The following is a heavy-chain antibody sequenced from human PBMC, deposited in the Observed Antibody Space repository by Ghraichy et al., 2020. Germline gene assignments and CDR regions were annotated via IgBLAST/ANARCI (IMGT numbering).Heavy chain of an antibody. CDR3: ARGGPGIVVVTATIY. V-gene: IGHV3-30-3*01. CDR1: GFTFSSYA. D-gene: IGHD2-21*02. J-gene: IGHJ4*02. CDR2: ISYDGSNK. Sequence: AGSLRLSCAASGFTFSSYAMHWVRQAPGKGLEWVAVISYDGSNKYYADSVKGRFTISRDNSKNTLYLQMNSLRAEDTAVYYCARGGPGIVVVTATIYWGQGTLVTVSS.